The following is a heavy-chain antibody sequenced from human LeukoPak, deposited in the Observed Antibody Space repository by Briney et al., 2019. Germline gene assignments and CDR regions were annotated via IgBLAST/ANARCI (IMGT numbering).Heavy chain of an antibody. D-gene: IGHD2/OR15-2a*01. CDR3: TTPTFH. Sequence: PEGSLRLSCAASGFTFSSYGMHWVRQAPGKGLEWVGHIRSETDGGTPDYAAPVKGRFTISRDDSKNTLYLQMNSLKTEDTAVYYCTTPTFHWGQGTLVTVSS. V-gene: IGHV3-15*01. J-gene: IGHJ1*01. CDR2: IRSETDGGTP. CDR1: GFTFSSYG.